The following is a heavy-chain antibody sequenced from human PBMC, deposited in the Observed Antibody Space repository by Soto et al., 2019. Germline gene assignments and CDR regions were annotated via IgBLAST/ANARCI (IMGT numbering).Heavy chain of an antibody. D-gene: IGHD1-26*01. CDR2: IYYSGST. Sequence: QVHLEESGPGLVKPSQTLSLTCTVLGDSIRSGDYYWNWIRQPPGRGVEWIGYIYYSGSTYYNPSLKSRLTMSVDTSKNQFSRRLSSVIAADTAVYYCARSVGYYYYGMDVWGQGTTVIVSS. CDR3: ARSVGYYYYGMDV. J-gene: IGHJ6*02. V-gene: IGHV4-30-4*01. CDR1: GDSIRSGDYY.